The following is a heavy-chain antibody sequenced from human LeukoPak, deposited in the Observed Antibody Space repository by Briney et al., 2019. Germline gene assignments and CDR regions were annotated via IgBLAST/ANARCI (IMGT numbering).Heavy chain of an antibody. V-gene: IGHV1-69*13. J-gene: IGHJ1*01. Sequence: SVKVSCKASGGTFSSYAISWVRQAPGQGLEWMGGIIPNFGTANYAQKFQGRVTITADESTSTAYMELSSLRSEDTAVYYCARDGGTFSAEYFQHWGQGTLVTVSS. CDR3: ARDGGTFSAEYFQH. CDR2: IIPNFGTA. CDR1: GGTFSSYA. D-gene: IGHD1-14*01.